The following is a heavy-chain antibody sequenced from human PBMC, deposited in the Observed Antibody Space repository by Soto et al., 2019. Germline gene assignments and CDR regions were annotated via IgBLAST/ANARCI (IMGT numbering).Heavy chain of an antibody. CDR3: ARDMRGYNYGPLDY. CDR2: ISFDGRSE. J-gene: IGHJ4*02. D-gene: IGHD5-12*01. V-gene: IGHV3-30*03. CDR1: GFTFNNYG. Sequence: PGGSLRLSCAASGFTFNNYGIHWVRQAPGKGLEWVALISFDGRSEYYGDSVKGRFTVSRDNFKNMLYLQMNNLGTEDTALYYCARDMRGYNYGPLDYWGQGVLVTVYS.